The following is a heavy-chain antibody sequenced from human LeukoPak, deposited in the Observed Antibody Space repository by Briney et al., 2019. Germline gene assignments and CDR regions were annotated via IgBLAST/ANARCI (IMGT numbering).Heavy chain of an antibody. CDR2: IYYSGGT. D-gene: IGHD5-24*01. J-gene: IGHJ4*02. CDR3: ARGRRDGYNYYFDY. Sequence: SETLSLTCTVSGGSISSYYWSWIRQPPGKGLEWIGYIYYSGGTNYNPSLKSRVTISVDTSKNQFSLKLSSVTAADTAVYYCARGRRDGYNYYFDYWGQGTLVTVSS. V-gene: IGHV4-59*01. CDR1: GGSISSYY.